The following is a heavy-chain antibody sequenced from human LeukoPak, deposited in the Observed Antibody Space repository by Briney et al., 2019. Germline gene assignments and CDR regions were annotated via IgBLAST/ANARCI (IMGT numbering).Heavy chain of an antibody. D-gene: IGHD4-23*01. Sequence: GASVKVSCKASGYTFTGYYMHWVRQAPGQGLEWMGWINPNSGGTNYAQKFQGWVTMTRDTSISTAYMELSRLRSDDTAVYYCARSGGGGHTTVVNPFDYWGQGTLVTVSS. J-gene: IGHJ4*02. CDR1: GYTFTGYY. CDR2: INPNSGGT. V-gene: IGHV1-2*04. CDR3: ARSGGGGHTTVVNPFDY.